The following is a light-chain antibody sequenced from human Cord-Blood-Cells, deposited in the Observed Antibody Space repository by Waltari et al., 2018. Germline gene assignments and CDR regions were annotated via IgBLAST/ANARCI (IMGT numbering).Light chain of an antibody. CDR1: QSISSY. J-gene: IGKJ2*01. CDR3: QQSYSTPYT. Sequence: DIQMTQSPSSLSASVGDRVTITRRASQSISSYLNWYQQKPGKAPKLLIYAASSLQRGVPSRFSGSGSGTDFTLTISSLQPEDVATYYCQQSYSTPYTFGQGTKLEIK. V-gene: IGKV1-39*01. CDR2: AAS.